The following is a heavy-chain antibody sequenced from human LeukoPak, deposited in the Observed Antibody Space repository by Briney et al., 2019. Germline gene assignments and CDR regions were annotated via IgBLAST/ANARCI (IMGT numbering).Heavy chain of an antibody. CDR1: GGSLSTYY. CDR2: IYHSGST. CDR3: ARGGGYASPIGY. J-gene: IGHJ4*02. V-gene: IGHV4-59*01. Sequence: WETLSLTCTLSGGSLSTYYGSWIPQPPGKGLEGIGDIYHSGSTNYNPPLKSRVTISVDTSKAQFSLRLSSVTAADTAVYSCARGGGYASPIGYWGQGALVTVSS. D-gene: IGHD5-12*01.